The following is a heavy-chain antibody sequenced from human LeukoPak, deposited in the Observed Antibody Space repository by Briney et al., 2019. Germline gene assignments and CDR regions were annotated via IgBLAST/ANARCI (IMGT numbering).Heavy chain of an antibody. V-gene: IGHV4-4*07. CDR1: GGSISSYY. Sequence: PSETLSLTCTVSGGSISSYYWSWIRRPAGKGLEWIGRIYTSGSTNYNPSLKSRVTMSVDTSKNQFSLKLSSVTAADTAVYYCARGSVVVPAAIGWFDPWGQGTLVTVSS. CDR3: ARGSVVVPAAIGWFDP. D-gene: IGHD2-2*01. J-gene: IGHJ5*02. CDR2: IYTSGST.